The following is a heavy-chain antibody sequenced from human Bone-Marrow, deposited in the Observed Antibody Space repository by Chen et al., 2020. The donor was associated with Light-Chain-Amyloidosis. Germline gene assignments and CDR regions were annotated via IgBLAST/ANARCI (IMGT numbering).Heavy chain of an antibody. D-gene: IGHD4-4*01. CDR2: IYFSVNT. CDR1: GDSLDSGNYY. J-gene: IGHJ4*02. Sequence: QVQLQESGPGLVKPSQTLSLTCNVSGDSLDSGNYYWSWIRQHPGKGLEWIGYIYFSVNTYYNPSLQSRVTISLDTFNNQFSLRLSSVTAADTAVYYCARADYIDRSFDYWGQGILVTVSS. CDR3: ARADYIDRSFDY. V-gene: IGHV4-31*03.